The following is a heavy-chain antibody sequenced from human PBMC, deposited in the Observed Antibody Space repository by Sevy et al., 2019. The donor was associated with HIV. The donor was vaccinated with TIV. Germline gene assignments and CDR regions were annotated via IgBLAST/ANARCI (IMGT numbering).Heavy chain of an antibody. V-gene: IGHV3-48*03. Sequence: GGSLRLSCTASGFTLSSYEMNWVRQAPGKGLEWVSYISSSGSTIYYADSVKGRFIISRDNAKNSLYLQMNSLRAEDTAVYYCARVRKSRGVVPAAMPDYLDYWGQGTLVTVSS. CDR3: ARVRKSRGVVPAAMPDYLDY. CDR2: ISSSGSTI. D-gene: IGHD2-2*01. CDR1: GFTLSSYE. J-gene: IGHJ4*02.